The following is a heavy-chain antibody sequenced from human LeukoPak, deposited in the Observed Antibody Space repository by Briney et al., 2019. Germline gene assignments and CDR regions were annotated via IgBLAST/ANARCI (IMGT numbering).Heavy chain of an antibody. D-gene: IGHD3-9*01. V-gene: IGHV4-59*08. CDR3: ARLGTNYDILTGYPAPFDY. CDR1: GGFISSYY. J-gene: IGHJ4*02. Sequence: PSETLSLTCTVSGGFISSYYWNWIRQPPGKGLEWIGYIYYSGSTNYSPSLKSRVTISVDTSKNQFSLKLTSVTAADTAVYYCARLGTNYDILTGYPAPFDYWGQGTLVTVSS. CDR2: IYYSGST.